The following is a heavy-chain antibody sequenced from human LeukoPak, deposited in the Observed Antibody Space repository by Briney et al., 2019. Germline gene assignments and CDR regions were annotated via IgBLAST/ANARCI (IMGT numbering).Heavy chain of an antibody. CDR2: ITWDGGST. CDR1: GFTFSSYG. Sequence: GGSLRLSCAASGFTFSSYGMHWVRQAPGKGLEWVSLITWDGGSTYYADPVKGRFTISRDNSKNSLYLQMNSLRTEDTALYYCAKQAAGLLNYYMDVWGKGTTVTVSS. V-gene: IGHV3-43*01. J-gene: IGHJ6*03. CDR3: AKQAAGLLNYYMDV. D-gene: IGHD6-13*01.